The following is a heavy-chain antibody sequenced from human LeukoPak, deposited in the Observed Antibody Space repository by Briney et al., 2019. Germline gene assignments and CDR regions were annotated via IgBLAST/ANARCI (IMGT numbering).Heavy chain of an antibody. D-gene: IGHD3-22*01. CDR1: GFTFSSYG. CDR3: ARDLGDSSGY. V-gene: IGHV3-7*01. Sequence: GGTLRLSCAASGFTFSSYGMSWVRQAPGKGLEWVANIKQDGSEKYYVDSVKGRFTISRDNAKNSLYLQMNSLRAEDTAVYYCARDLGDSSGYWGQGTLVTVSS. CDR2: IKQDGSEK. J-gene: IGHJ4*02.